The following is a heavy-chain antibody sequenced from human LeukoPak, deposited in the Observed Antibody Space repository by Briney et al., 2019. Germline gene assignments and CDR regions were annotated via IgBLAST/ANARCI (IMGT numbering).Heavy chain of an antibody. V-gene: IGHV1-2*04. CDR2: INPNSGGT. CDR3: ARAIAAAGTGAYYFDY. J-gene: IGHJ4*02. Sequence: ASVKVSCKASGYTFTGYYMHWVRQAPGQGLEWMGWINPNSGGTNYAQKFQGWVTMTRDTSISTAYMELSRPRSDDTAVYYCARAIAAAGTGAYYFDYWGQGTLVTVSS. CDR1: GYTFTGYY. D-gene: IGHD6-13*01.